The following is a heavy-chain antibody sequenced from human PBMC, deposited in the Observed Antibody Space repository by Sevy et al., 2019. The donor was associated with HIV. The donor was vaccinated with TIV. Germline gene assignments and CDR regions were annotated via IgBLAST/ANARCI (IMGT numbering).Heavy chain of an antibody. CDR3: ARGGLHGDSWYFDL. D-gene: IGHD4-17*01. Sequence: GGSLRLSCAASGFTFSSYSMNWVRQAPGKGLEWVSSISSSSSYIYYADSVKGRFTISRDNAKNSLYLQMNSLRAEDTAVYYCARGGLHGDSWYFDLWGRGTLVTVSS. J-gene: IGHJ2*01. V-gene: IGHV3-21*01. CDR1: GFTFSSYS. CDR2: ISSSSSYI.